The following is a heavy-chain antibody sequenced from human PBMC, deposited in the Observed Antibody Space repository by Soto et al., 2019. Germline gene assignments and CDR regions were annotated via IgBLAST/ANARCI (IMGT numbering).Heavy chain of an antibody. Sequence: GGSLRLSCAVAGFTFSSYGMHWVRQAPGKGLEWVALISYDGSNKYYSDSVKGRFTLSRDNSKNTLYLQMNSLRAGDTAVYYRARPQADYYDSSGPVGYWGQGTLVTVLL. CDR2: ISYDGSNK. CDR1: GFTFSSYG. CDR3: ARPQADYYDSSGPVGY. J-gene: IGHJ4*02. V-gene: IGHV3-30*03. D-gene: IGHD3-22*01.